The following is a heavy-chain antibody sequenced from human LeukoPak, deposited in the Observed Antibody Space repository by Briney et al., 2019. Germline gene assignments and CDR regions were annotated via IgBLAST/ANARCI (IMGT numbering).Heavy chain of an antibody. CDR1: GGSISSYY. CDR2: IYNSGNT. J-gene: IGHJ4*02. D-gene: IGHD3-22*01. Sequence: SETLSLTCTVSGGSISSYYWSWIRQPPGEGLEWIGYIYNSGNTNYNPSLKSRVTISVDTSKNQFSLKLSSVTAADTAVYYCARGTYYYDSSGYQGWEYYFDYWGQGTLVTVSS. CDR3: ARGTYYYDSSGYQGWEYYFDY. V-gene: IGHV4-59*01.